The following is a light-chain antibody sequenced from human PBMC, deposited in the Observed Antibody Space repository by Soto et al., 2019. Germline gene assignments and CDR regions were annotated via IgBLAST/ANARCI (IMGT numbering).Light chain of an antibody. CDR3: QQVSSYPRT. J-gene: IGKJ1*01. CDR1: QGINSF. V-gene: IGKV1-9*01. CDR2: NVS. Sequence: DIQLTQSPSFLSASIGDKVTITCRASQGINSFLAWYQQKPGKVPNLLIYNVSTLQNGVPARFSGSGSGTEFTLRISSLQPADFATYYCQQVSSYPRTFGQGTKVEMK.